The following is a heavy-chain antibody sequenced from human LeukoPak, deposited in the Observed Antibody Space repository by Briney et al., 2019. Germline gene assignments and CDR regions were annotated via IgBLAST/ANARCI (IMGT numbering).Heavy chain of an antibody. CDR1: GFTFSSYW. CDR2: IKQDGSER. CDR3: TTENYRRFDY. Sequence: GGSLRLSCAASGFTFSSYWMSWVRQAPGKGLEWVADIKQDGSERYYVDSVKGRFTISRDNAKNSLYLQIDSLRAEDTAVYYCTTENYRRFDYWGQGTLVTVSS. D-gene: IGHD5-24*01. V-gene: IGHV3-7*01. J-gene: IGHJ4*02.